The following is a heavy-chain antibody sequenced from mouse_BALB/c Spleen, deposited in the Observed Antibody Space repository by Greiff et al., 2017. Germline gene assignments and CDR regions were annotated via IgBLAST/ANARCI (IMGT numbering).Heavy chain of an antibody. D-gene: IGHD2-10*02. J-gene: IGHJ4*01. V-gene: IGHV1-69*02. CDR3: TRGYDIDGGAMDY. Sequence: QVQLQQPGAELVRPGASVKLSCKASGYTFTSYWINWVKQRPGQGLEWIGNIYPSDSYTNYNQKFKDKATLTVDKSSSTAYMQLSSPTSEDSAVYYCTRGYDIDGGAMDYWGQGTSVTVSS. CDR2: IYPSDSYT. CDR1: GYTFTSYW.